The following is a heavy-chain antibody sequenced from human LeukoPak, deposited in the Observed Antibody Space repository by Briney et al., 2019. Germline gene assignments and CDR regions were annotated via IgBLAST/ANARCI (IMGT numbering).Heavy chain of an antibody. V-gene: IGHV1-46*01. CDR2: IYPRDGST. J-gene: IGHJ4*02. CDR3: ARDQEAFDY. CDR1: GYTFTSYA. Sequence: ASVNVSCKASGYTFTSYAMNWVRQAPGQGLEWMGMIYPRDGSTRYAQKFQGRVTVTRDTSTSTVHMELSGLRSEDTAVYYCARDQEAFDYWGQGTLVTVSS.